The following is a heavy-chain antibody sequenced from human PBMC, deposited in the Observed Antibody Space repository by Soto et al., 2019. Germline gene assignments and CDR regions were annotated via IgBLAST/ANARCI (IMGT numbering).Heavy chain of an antibody. CDR2: MSGTGGST. CDR1: GFTFSSYA. CDR3: AKAGLSSGWSPSYFDY. Sequence: EVQLLESGGGLVQPGRSLRLSCAASGFTFSSYAMNWVRQAPGKGLEWVSAMSGTGGSTYYADSVKGRFTISRDNSKNTMYPQMNRLRVEDTAVFYCAKAGLSSGWSPSYFDYWGQGTLVTVSS. V-gene: IGHV3-23*01. D-gene: IGHD6-19*01. J-gene: IGHJ4*02.